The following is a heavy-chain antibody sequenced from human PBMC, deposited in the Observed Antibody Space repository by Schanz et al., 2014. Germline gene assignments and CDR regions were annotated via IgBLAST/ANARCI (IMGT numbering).Heavy chain of an antibody. Sequence: DVQLLESGGGLVQPGGSLRLSCAASGFTFTNYAMSWVRQAPGKGLEWVSLISDSGDTAYYADSVKGRFTISRDNFKNTLYLQMNSLRAEDTAVYFCARVDSSGYFFDNWGQGTRVTVSS. CDR1: GFTFTNYA. V-gene: IGHV3-23*01. CDR2: ISDSGDTA. D-gene: IGHD3-22*01. CDR3: ARVDSSGYFFDN. J-gene: IGHJ4*02.